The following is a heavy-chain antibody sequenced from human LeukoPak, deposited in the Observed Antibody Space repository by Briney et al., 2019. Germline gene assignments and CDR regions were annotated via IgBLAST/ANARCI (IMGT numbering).Heavy chain of an antibody. CDR1: GGSISSYY. V-gene: IGHV4-4*07. CDR3: AREYEAGYSSGWYPGNWFDP. CDR2: IYTSGST. J-gene: IGHJ5*02. Sequence: TSETLSLTCTVSGGSISSYYWSWIRQPAGKGLEWIGRIYTSGSTNYNPSLKSRVTMSVDTSKNQFSLKLSSVTAADTAVYYCAREYEAGYSSGWYPGNWFDPWGQGTLVTVSS. D-gene: IGHD6-19*01.